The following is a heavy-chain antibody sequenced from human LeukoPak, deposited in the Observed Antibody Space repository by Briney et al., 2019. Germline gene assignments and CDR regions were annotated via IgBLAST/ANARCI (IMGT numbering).Heavy chain of an antibody. CDR1: GGSISSYY. CDR3: ARHYDPDAFDI. J-gene: IGHJ3*02. CDR2: IYTSGST. V-gene: IGHV4-4*09. D-gene: IGHD3-22*01. Sequence: SETLSLTCTVSGGSISSYYWSWIRQPPGKGLEWIGYIYTSGSTNYNPSLKSRVTISVDTSKNQFFLKLSSVTAADTAVYYCARHYDPDAFDIWGQGTMVTVSS.